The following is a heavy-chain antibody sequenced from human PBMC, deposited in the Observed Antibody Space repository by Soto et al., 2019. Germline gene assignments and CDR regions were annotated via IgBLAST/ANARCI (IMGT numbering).Heavy chain of an antibody. J-gene: IGHJ5*02. CDR3: ASIEGPPRFDP. Sequence: GGSLRLSCAASGFTFSSYGMHWVRLAPGKGLEWVAVISYDGSNKYYADSVKGRFTISRDNSKNTLYLQMNRLGAEDTAVYYCASIEGPPRFDPWAQGTLVTVSS. V-gene: IGHV3-30*03. CDR2: ISYDGSNK. CDR1: GFTFSSYG.